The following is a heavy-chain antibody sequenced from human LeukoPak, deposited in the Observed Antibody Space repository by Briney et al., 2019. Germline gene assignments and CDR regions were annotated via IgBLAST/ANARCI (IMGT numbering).Heavy chain of an antibody. Sequence: SETLSLTCNVSGGSISSYYWSWIRQPPGKGLEWIGYIYYSGSTNYNPSLKSRVTISVDTSKNQFSLKLSSVTAADTAVYYCARGVQLQYYYYYGMDVWGKGTTVTVSS. CDR2: IYYSGST. CDR3: ARGVQLQYYYYYGMDV. CDR1: GGSISSYY. V-gene: IGHV4-59*01. J-gene: IGHJ6*04. D-gene: IGHD5-18*01.